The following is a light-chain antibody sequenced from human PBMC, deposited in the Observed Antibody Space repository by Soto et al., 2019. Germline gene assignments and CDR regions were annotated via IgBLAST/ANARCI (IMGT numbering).Light chain of an antibody. CDR3: QQGST. CDR1: QSVSRSY. Sequence: EIVLTQSPGTLSLSPGERATLSCRASQSVSRSYLAWYQQKPGQAPRLLIYGASSRATGVPDGFSGSGSGTDFTLTISRLEREEVAVYYCQQGSTCGQGTELEIK. CDR2: GAS. J-gene: IGKJ2*01. V-gene: IGKV3-20*01.